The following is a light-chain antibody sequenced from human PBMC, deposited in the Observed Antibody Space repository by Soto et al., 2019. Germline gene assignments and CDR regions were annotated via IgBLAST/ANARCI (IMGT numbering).Light chain of an antibody. CDR3: QAYDYSLTASV. CDR1: TSNIGSNT. CDR2: SNY. V-gene: IGLV1-44*01. J-gene: IGLJ3*02. Sequence: QSVLTQPPSASGTPGQRVTISCSGSTSNIGSNTVSWYYHLPGTAPKLLMYSNYQRPSGVPDRFSGSKSGTSASLAISGLQSEDEADYYCQAYDYSLTASVFGGGTKLTVL.